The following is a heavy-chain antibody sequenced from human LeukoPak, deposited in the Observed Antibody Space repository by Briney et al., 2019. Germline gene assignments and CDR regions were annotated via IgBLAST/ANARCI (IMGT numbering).Heavy chain of an antibody. CDR2: IWYDGSNK. CDR3: AKDREYSSRRGAFDI. J-gene: IGHJ3*02. CDR1: GFTFSSYG. D-gene: IGHD6-6*01. V-gene: IGHV3-33*06. Sequence: GGSLRLSCAASGFTFSSYGMPWVRQAPGKGLEWVAVIWYDGSNKYYADSVKGRFTISRDNSKNTLYLQMNSLRAEDTAVYYCAKDREYSSRRGAFDIWGQGTMVTVSS.